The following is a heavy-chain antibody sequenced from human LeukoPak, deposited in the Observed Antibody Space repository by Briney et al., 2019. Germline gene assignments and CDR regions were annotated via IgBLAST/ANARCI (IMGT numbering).Heavy chain of an antibody. Sequence: SETLSLTCAVYGGSISGYYWSWIRQPPGKGLEWIGEINHSGSTNYNPSLKSRVTISVDTSKNQFSLKLSSVTAADTAVYYCARDQAYYYGSGRRKFDYWGQGTLVTVSS. CDR3: ARDQAYYYGSGRRKFDY. CDR1: GGSISGYY. CDR2: INHSGST. V-gene: IGHV4-34*01. D-gene: IGHD3-10*01. J-gene: IGHJ4*02.